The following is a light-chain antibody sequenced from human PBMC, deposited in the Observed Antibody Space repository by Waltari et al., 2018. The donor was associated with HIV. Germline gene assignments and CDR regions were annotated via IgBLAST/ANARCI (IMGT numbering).Light chain of an antibody. Sequence: DVVMTQSPLSLPVTLGQPASISCRSSQSLVSSDGNIHLEWFQQRPGQSPRRLIYKVSDRDSGVPDRFSGRGSGTDFTLTISRVEAEDVGLYYCLQYTHWPHTFGQGTRLEIK. CDR3: LQYTHWPHT. CDR1: QSLVSSDGNIH. J-gene: IGKJ2*01. V-gene: IGKV2-30*01. CDR2: KVS.